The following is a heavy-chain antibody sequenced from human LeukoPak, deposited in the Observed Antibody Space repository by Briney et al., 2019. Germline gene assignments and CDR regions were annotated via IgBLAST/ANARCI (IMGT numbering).Heavy chain of an antibody. J-gene: IGHJ4*02. V-gene: IGHV3-7*01. D-gene: IGHD5-24*01. Sequence: QPGGSLRLSCAASGFTFSSNWMSWVRQAPGKGLEWVANIKQDGSEKYYVDSVKGRFTISRDNAKNSLYLQMNSLRAEDTALYYCAKDGSALWTIARPYYFDYWGQGTLVTVSS. CDR1: GFTFSSNW. CDR2: IKQDGSEK. CDR3: AKDGSALWTIARPYYFDY.